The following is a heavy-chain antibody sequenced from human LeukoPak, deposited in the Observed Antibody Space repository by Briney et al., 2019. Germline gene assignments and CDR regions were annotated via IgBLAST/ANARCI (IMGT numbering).Heavy chain of an antibody. D-gene: IGHD2-15*01. V-gene: IGHV3-7*01. Sequence: GGSLRVSCAAYGFTFSNYWMSWVRQAPGKGREWVANIKQDGREKCYVDSVKGRFTISRDNAKNSLYLQMNSLRAEDTAVYYCARDRWELLSNSYHYCGLDIWGQGTTVTVSS. J-gene: IGHJ6*02. CDR1: GFTFSNYW. CDR3: ARDRWELLSNSYHYCGLDI. CDR2: IKQDGREK.